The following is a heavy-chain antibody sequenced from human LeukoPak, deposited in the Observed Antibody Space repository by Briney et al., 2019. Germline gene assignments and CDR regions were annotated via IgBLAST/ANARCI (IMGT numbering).Heavy chain of an antibody. CDR1: GYTFTSYG. J-gene: IGHJ5*02. CDR3: AREASEGHYYDSSGYST. D-gene: IGHD3-22*01. CDR2: ISAYNGNT. Sequence: ASVKVSCKAPGYTFTSYGISWVRQAPGQGLEWMGWISAYNGNTNYAQKLQGRVTMTTDTSTSTAYMELRSLRSDDTAVYYCAREASEGHYYDSSGYSTWGQGTLVTVSS. V-gene: IGHV1-18*01.